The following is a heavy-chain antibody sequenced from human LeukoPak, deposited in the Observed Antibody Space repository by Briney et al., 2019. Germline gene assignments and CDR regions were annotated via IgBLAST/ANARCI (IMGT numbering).Heavy chain of an antibody. J-gene: IGHJ5*02. D-gene: IGHD2-2*01. CDR2: IFYSGST. Sequence: SETLSLTCSASGSSISTYDWSWIRQPPGKGLEWIGYIFYSGSTDYRPPLKSRVTISLDTSKNQFSLKLTSVTAADTAVYYCARDPPDCRSSSCRWGGWIDPWGQGTLVTVSS. CDR3: ARDPPDCRSSSCRWGGWIDP. CDR1: GSSISTYD. V-gene: IGHV4-59*01.